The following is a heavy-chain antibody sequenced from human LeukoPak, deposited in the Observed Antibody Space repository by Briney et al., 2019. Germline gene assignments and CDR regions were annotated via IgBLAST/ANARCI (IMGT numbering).Heavy chain of an antibody. V-gene: IGHV3-7*01. CDR2: IKQDGSEK. CDR3: ARDSYDILTAQYYFDY. J-gene: IGHJ4*02. CDR1: GFTFSSYA. D-gene: IGHD3-9*01. Sequence: GGSLRLSCAASGFTFSSYAMHWVRQAPGKGLEWVANIKQDGSEKYYVDSVKGRFTISRDNAKNSLYLQMNSLRAEDTAVYYCARDSYDILTAQYYFDYWGQGTLVTVSS.